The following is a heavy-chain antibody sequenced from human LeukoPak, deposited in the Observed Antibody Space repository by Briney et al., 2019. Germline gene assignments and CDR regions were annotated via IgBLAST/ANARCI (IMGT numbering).Heavy chain of an antibody. J-gene: IGHJ3*02. CDR2: IYYSGST. CDR3: ASTVTTGAFDI. CDR1: GGSISSYY. Sequence: SETLSLTCTVSGGSISSYYWSWIRQPAGKGLEWIGYIYYSGSTNYNPSLKSRVTISVDTSKNQFSLKLSSVTAADTAVYYCASTVTTGAFDIWGQGTMVTVSS. V-gene: IGHV4-59*01. D-gene: IGHD4-17*01.